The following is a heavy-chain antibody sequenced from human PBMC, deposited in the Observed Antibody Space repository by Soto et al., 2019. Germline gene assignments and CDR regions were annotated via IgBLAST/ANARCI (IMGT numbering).Heavy chain of an antibody. V-gene: IGHV3-21*01. CDR1: GFSFSRHS. CDR3: ARDQHRSGWTPFDY. CDR2: ISPTSEYI. Sequence: PGGSLRLSCAASGFSFSRHSMNWVRQAPGKGLEWVSSISPTSEYIYHADSVKGRFTISRDNAKNSLYLQMDSLRAEDTAVYYCARDQHRSGWTPFDYWGQGTLVTVSS. J-gene: IGHJ4*02. D-gene: IGHD6-19*01.